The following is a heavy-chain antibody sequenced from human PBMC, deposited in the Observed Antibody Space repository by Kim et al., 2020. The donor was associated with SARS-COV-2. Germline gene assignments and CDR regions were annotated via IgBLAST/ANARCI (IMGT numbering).Heavy chain of an antibody. CDR2: ISSSGSTI. V-gene: IGHV3-11*01. J-gene: IGHJ3*02. CDR3: ARVSSAVTTSEAAFDI. CDR1: GFTFSDYY. Sequence: GGSLRLSCAASGFTFSDYYMSWIRQAPGKGLEWVSYISSSGSTIYYADSVKGRFTISRDNAKNSLYLQMNSLRAEDTAVYYCARVSSAVTTSEAAFDIWGQGTMVTVSS. D-gene: IGHD4-17*01.